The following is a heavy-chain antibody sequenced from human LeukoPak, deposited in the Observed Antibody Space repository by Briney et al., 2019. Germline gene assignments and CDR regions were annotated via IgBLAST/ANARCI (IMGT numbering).Heavy chain of an antibody. J-gene: IGHJ3*01. CDR1: EFTLNSYL. V-gene: IGHV3-7*01. Sequence: GGSLRLSCAASEFTLNSYLMSWVRQAPGRGLEWVANIKKDGSEESYLDSVKGRFTVSRDNAKNSLFLQMNSLRGEDTAVYYCARSNPNKNALDLWGQGTMVTISS. D-gene: IGHD1-14*01. CDR3: ARSNPNKNALDL. CDR2: IKKDGSEE.